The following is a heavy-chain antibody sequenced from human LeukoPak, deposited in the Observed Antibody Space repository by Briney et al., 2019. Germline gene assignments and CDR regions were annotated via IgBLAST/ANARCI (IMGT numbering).Heavy chain of an antibody. J-gene: IGHJ4*02. Sequence: GGSLRLSCAASGFSFTKYWMTWVRQAPGKGLEWVGNIKQDGSDKNYMDSVKGRFTISRDNTKNSVYLQMSSLRAEDTAVYYCARNYYGAYDYWGQGTLVTVSS. D-gene: IGHD4-17*01. CDR3: ARNYYGAYDY. V-gene: IGHV3-7*01. CDR2: IKQDGSDK. CDR1: GFSFTKYW.